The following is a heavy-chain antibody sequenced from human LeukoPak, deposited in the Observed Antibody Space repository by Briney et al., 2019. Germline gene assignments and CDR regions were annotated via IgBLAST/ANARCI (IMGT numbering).Heavy chain of an antibody. D-gene: IGHD5-12*01. J-gene: IGHJ4*02. CDR2: ISYDGSNK. CDR1: GFTFSSYA. CDR3: ARDKLATVQNYFDY. V-gene: IGHV3-30-3*01. Sequence: PGGSLRLSCAASGFTFSSYAMHWVRQAPGKGLEWVAVISYDGSNKYYADSVKGRFTISRDNSKNTLYLQMNSLRAEDTAVYYCARDKLATVQNYFDYWGQGTLVNVSS.